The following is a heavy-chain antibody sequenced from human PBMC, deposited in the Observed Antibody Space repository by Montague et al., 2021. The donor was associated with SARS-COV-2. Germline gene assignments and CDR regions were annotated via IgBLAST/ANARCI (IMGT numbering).Heavy chain of an antibody. CDR1: GFTFSNAW. D-gene: IGHD2-2*01. V-gene: IGHV3-15*01. J-gene: IGHJ4*02. Sequence: RLSCAASGFTFSNAWMSWVRQAPGKGLEWVGRIKSKTDGGTTDYAAPVKGRFTISRDDSKNTLCLQMNSLKTEDTAVYYCTTAEYCSSTSCYLWTDYWGQGTLVTVSS. CDR2: IKSKTDGGTT. CDR3: TTAEYCSSTSCYLWTDY.